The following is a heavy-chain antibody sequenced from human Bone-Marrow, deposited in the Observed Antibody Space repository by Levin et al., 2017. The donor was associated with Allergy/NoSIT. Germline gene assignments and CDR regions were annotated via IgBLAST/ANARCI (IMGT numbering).Heavy chain of an antibody. CDR3: AGGTFANGWNY. Sequence: SETLSLTCDISGDSVSSNSGAWNWIRQSPSRGLEWLGRTYYRSKWFNEYAVSVKSRITISPDTSGNQFSLHLNSVTPEDTAVYYCAGGTFANGWNYWGQGTLVTVSS. J-gene: IGHJ4*02. V-gene: IGHV6-1*01. CDR2: TYYRSKWFN. CDR1: GDSVSSNSGA. D-gene: IGHD6-19*01.